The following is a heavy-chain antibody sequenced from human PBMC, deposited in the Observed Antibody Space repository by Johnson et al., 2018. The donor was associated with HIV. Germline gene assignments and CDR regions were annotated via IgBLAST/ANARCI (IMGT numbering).Heavy chain of an antibody. CDR3: ARGTHNWNYHGENYAFDI. J-gene: IGHJ3*02. D-gene: IGHD1-7*01. CDR1: GFTFSDYS. Sequence: QVQLVESGGGLVKPGGSLRLSCAASGFTFSDYSMTWIRQAPGKGLEWVSYISGSGSTIYYADSVKGRFTISRVNAKNSLYLQMNSLRAADTAVDYCARGTHNWNYHGENYAFDIWGQGTVVAVSS. V-gene: IGHV3-11*04. CDR2: ISGSGSTI.